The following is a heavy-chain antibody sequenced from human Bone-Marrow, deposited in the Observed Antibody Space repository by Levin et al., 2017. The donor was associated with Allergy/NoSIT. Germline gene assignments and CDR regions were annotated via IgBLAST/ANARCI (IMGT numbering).Heavy chain of an antibody. V-gene: IGHV3-49*04. Sequence: QTLSLTCAVSGFSFDDYSMTWVRQAPGKGLEWVGLLRSKAYGGTTEYAASVKGRFTISKDYSKSIAYLQMNSLRAEETAVYYCARGIIGDVRVAHKEAFDIWGQGTMVSVSS. D-gene: IGHD2-8*02. J-gene: IGHJ3*02. CDR3: ARGIIGDVRVAHKEAFDI. CDR1: GFSFDDYS. CDR2: LRSKAYGGTT.